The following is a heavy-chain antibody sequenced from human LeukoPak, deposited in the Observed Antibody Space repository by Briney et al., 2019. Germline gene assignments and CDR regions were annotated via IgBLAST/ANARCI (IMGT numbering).Heavy chain of an antibody. CDR2: INAGNGNT. V-gene: IGHV1-3*01. J-gene: IGHJ6*02. Sequence: ASVKASCKASGYTFTSYAMHWVRQAPGQRLEWMGWINAGNGNTKYSQKFQGRVTITRDTSASTAYMELSSLRSEDTAVYYCAREPADYYYYYGMDVWGQGTTVTVSS. CDR1: GYTFTSYA. CDR3: AREPADYYYYYGMDV.